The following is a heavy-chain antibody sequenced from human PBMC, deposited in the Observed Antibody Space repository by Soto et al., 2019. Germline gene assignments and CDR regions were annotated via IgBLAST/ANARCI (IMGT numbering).Heavy chain of an antibody. D-gene: IGHD2-21*02. CDR3: ARGLKAYCGGDFPLGDAFDI. Sequence: QVQLVESGGGVVQPGRSLRLSCAASGFTFSSYAMHWVRQAPGKGLEWVAVISDDGSNKYYADSVKCRFTISRDNSKNTLYLQMNSLRAEDTAVYYCARGLKAYCGGDFPLGDAFDIWGQGTMVTVSS. CDR1: GFTFSSYA. CDR2: ISDDGSNK. J-gene: IGHJ3*02. V-gene: IGHV3-30-3*01.